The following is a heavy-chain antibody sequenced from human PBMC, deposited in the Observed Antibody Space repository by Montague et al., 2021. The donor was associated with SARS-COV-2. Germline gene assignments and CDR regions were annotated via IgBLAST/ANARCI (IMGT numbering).Heavy chain of an antibody. J-gene: IGHJ4*02. CDR2: IWYDGSNK. D-gene: IGHD6-19*01. CDR1: GFTFSSYG. V-gene: IGHV3-33*01. CDR3: AREARGWGAYYFDY. Sequence: SLRLSCAASGFTFSSYGMHWVRQAPGKGLEWVAVIWYDGSNKYYADSVKGRFTISRDNSKNTLYLQMNSLRAEDTAVYYCAREARGWGAYYFDYWGQGTLVTVSS.